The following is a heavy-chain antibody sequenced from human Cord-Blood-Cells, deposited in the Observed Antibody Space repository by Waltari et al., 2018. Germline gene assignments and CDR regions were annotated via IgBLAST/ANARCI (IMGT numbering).Heavy chain of an antibody. CDR3: ASGLSGIGTRGPAAIRSFDY. CDR2: INHSGSP. J-gene: IGHJ4*02. Sequence: QVQLQQWGAGLLKPSETLSLTCAVYGGSFSGYYWSWIRQPPGKGLEWIGEINHSGSPNYNPSLKSRVTLSVDTSKNQFSLKLGSVTAADTAVYYCASGLSGIGTRGPAAIRSFDYWGQGTLVTVSS. D-gene: IGHD2-2*02. V-gene: IGHV4-34*01. CDR1: GGSFSGYY.